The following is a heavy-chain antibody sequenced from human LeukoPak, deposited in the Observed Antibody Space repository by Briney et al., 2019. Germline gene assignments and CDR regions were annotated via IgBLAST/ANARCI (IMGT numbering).Heavy chain of an antibody. V-gene: IGHV3-30-3*01. D-gene: IGHD1-26*01. J-gene: IGHJ4*02. CDR2: ITSDGTIK. CDR3: ARDRSRIVGATQFDY. CDR1: XFTFSIYT. Sequence: GGSLRLSCAASXFTFSIYTMHWVRQAPGKGLEWVSVITSDGTIKYYADSVKGRFTISRDNSKNTLYLQMNSLRAEDTAVYYCARDRSRIVGATQFDYWGQGTLVTVSS.